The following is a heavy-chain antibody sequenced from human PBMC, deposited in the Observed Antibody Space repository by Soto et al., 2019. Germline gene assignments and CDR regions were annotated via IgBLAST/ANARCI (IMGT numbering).Heavy chain of an antibody. V-gene: IGHV3-23*01. Sequence: GGSLRLSCAASGFTFSSYAMSWVRQAPGKGLEWVSAISGSGGSTYYADSVKGRFTISRDNTKNTLYLQMNSLRAEDTAVYYCAKDLASQQWLGNWFDPWRQGTLVTVSS. J-gene: IGHJ5*02. CDR2: ISGSGGST. D-gene: IGHD6-19*01. CDR3: AKDLASQQWLGNWFDP. CDR1: GFTFSSYA.